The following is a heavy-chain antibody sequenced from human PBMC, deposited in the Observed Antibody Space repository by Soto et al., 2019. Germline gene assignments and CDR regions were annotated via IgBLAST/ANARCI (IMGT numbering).Heavy chain of an antibody. CDR3: AGGWFRGVITRTRDYYEMDL. CDR2: SGPAGSQT. CDR1: GYSFTSCW. Sequence: PGESLKISCKGSGYSFTSCWIGWVRQMPGKGLEWMGSSGPAGSQTRNSRTYQGPLTTAADKSITPACVLWLSLEASNTARYYCAGGWFRGVITRTRDYYEMDLRGQATKVTVSS. J-gene: IGHJ6*02. V-gene: IGHV5-51*01. D-gene: IGHD3-10*01.